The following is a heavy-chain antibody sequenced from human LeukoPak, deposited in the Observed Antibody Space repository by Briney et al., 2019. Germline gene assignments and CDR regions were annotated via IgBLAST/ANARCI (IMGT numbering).Heavy chain of an antibody. CDR3: ARGAGRVGGDD. Sequence: GSLRLSCAASGFSFSNSYMCWIRQSPGKGPECISYISGNGGDIKYADSVKGRFTVSRDNAKNTLDLQMNSLRAEDTAVYYRARGAGRVGGDDWGQGTLVTVSS. CDR1: GFSFSNSY. V-gene: IGHV3-11*01. J-gene: IGHJ4*02. D-gene: IGHD1-26*01. CDR2: ISGNGGDI.